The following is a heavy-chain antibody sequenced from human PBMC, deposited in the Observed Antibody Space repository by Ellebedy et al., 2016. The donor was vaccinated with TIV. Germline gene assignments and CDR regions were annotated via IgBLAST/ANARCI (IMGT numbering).Heavy chain of an antibody. Sequence: GESLKISCAGSGFSVRDHYIDWVRQAPGKGLEWVGRISNKPNSYTTEYAASVKGRFTISTDDSKNSLYLQMNSLRSEDTAVYHCTRGYSGMSIYAFDIWGQGTMVTVSS. D-gene: IGHD1-26*01. J-gene: IGHJ3*02. CDR1: GFSVRDHY. CDR3: TRGYSGMSIYAFDI. CDR2: ISNKPNSYTT. V-gene: IGHV3-72*01.